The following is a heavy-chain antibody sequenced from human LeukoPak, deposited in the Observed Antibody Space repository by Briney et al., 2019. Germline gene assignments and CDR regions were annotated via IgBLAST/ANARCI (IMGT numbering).Heavy chain of an antibody. CDR1: GYTFTGYY. CDR3: ATRGVIVITDYYYYYGMDV. Sequence: ASVKVSCKASGYTFTGYYTHWVRQAPGQGLEWMGWINPNSGGTNYAQKFQGRVTMTRDTSISAAYMELSRLRSEDTAVYYCATRGVIVITDYYYYYGMDVWGQGTTVTVSS. J-gene: IGHJ6*02. V-gene: IGHV1-2*02. D-gene: IGHD3-16*02. CDR2: INPNSGGT.